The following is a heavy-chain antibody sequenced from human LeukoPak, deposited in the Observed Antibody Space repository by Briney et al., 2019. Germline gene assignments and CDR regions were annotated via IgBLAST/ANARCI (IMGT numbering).Heavy chain of an antibody. V-gene: IGHV1-18*01. D-gene: IGHD3-10*01. CDR3: ARDEKTGQFGHFDY. J-gene: IGHJ4*02. CDR2: ISTYNSNR. CDR1: GYTFSSYG. Sequence: ASVKVSCKAAGYTFSSYGISWVRQAPGQGLEWMGWISTYNSNRDYVQKFQGRVTMTADTSTSTAYMELRSLGFDDTAVYYCARDEKTGQFGHFDYWGQGTLVTVSS.